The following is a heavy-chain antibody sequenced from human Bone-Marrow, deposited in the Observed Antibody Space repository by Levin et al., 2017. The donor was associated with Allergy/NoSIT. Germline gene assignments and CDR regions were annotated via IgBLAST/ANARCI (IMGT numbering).Heavy chain of an antibody. CDR2: INSDGSNT. V-gene: IGHV3-74*01. CDR1: GFTFSNYW. J-gene: IGHJ4*02. CDR3: ARGGCSSTSCLDN. Sequence: GGSLRLFCAASGFTFSNYWMHWVRQAPGKGLVWVSHINSDGSNTNYADSVKGRFTISRDNAKNTLYLQMNSLRDEDTAVYYCARGGCSSTSCLDNWGQGTLVTVSP. D-gene: IGHD2-2*01.